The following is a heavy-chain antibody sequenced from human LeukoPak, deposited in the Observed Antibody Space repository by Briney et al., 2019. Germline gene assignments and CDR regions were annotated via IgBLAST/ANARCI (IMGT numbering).Heavy chain of an antibody. Sequence: GGSLRLSCATSGFTFSDYYMSWVRQAPGKGLEWVSYISNSAATIYYADSVKGRFTISRDNAKNSLYLQVNSLRAEDTAVYYCARNQRRLDYWGQGTLVTVSS. J-gene: IGHJ4*02. CDR2: ISNSAATI. V-gene: IGHV3-11*04. D-gene: IGHD1-14*01. CDR3: ARNQRRLDY. CDR1: GFTFSDYY.